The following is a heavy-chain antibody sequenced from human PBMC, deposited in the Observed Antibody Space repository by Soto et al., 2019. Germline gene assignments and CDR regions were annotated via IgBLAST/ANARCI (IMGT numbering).Heavy chain of an antibody. CDR2: ISYDGSNK. D-gene: IGHD3-22*01. V-gene: IGHV3-30-3*01. CDR3: ARVPRLTDAFDI. J-gene: IGHJ3*02. CDR1: GFTFSSYA. Sequence: GGSLRLSCAASGFTFSSYAMHWVRQAPGKGLEWVAVISYDGSNKYYADSVKGRFTISRDNSKNTLYLQMNSLRAEDTAVYYCARVPRLTDAFDIWGQGTMVTVSS.